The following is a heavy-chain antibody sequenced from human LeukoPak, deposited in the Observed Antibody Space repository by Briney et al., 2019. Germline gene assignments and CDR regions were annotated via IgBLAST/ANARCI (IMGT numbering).Heavy chain of an antibody. CDR2: INAGNGNT. V-gene: IGHV1-3*01. D-gene: IGHD6-13*01. CDR3: ARDAPYSSSWSFVADYYYYGMDV. CDR1: GYTFTNYA. J-gene: IGHJ6*02. Sequence: GASVKVSCKASGYTFTNYAMHWVRQAPGQRLEWMGWINAGNGNTKYSQKFQGRVTMTTDTSTSTAYMELRSLRSDDTAVYYCARDAPYSSSWSFVADYYYYGMDVWGQGTTVTVSS.